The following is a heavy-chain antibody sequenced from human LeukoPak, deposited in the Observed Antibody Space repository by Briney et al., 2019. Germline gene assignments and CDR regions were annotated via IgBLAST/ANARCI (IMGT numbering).Heavy chain of an antibody. CDR2: IFSGGST. CDR1: GFTVSTNY. J-gene: IGHJ3*02. CDR3: ASYRYGSSFAFDI. V-gene: IGHV3-66*01. D-gene: IGHD6-6*01. Sequence: PGGSLRLSCGASGFTVSTNYMSWVRQAPGKGLEWVSIIFSGGSTYYADSVKGRFTISRDNSKNTLYLQMNSLRAEDTAVYYCASYRYGSSFAFDIWSQGTMVTVSS.